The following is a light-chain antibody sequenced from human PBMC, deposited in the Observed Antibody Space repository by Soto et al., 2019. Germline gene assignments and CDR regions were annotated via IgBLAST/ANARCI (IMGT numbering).Light chain of an antibody. CDR2: KAS. J-gene: IGKJ1*01. CDR1: QTIGSW. Sequence: DIQMTQSPSTLSGSGGERGNITCRASQTIGSWLAWYQQKPGKAPKLLIYKASTLKSGVPSRFSGSGSGTEFTLTISSLQPDDFATYYCQHYNSYSGAFGQGTKVDI. CDR3: QHYNSYSGA. V-gene: IGKV1-5*03.